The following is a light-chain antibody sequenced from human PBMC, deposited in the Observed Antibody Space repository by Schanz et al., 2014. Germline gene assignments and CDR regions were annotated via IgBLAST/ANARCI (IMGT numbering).Light chain of an antibody. J-gene: IGLJ1*01. CDR1: SSDVGSYNL. Sequence: QSALTQPASVSGSPGQSITISCTGTSSDVGSYNLVSWYQQHPGKAPKLMIYEGSKRPSGVSNRFSGSKSGNTASLTVSGLQADDEADYYCSSYAGSNGYVFGTGTKLTVL. CDR3: SSYAGSNGYV. CDR2: EGS. V-gene: IGLV2-14*02.